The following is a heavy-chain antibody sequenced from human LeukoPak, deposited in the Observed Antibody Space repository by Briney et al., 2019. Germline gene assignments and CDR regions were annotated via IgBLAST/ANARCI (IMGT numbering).Heavy chain of an antibody. CDR3: ARGPRGYAL. V-gene: IGHV4-34*01. D-gene: IGHD5-12*01. CDR1: GGSFSGYY. J-gene: IGHJ4*02. Sequence: PSETLSLTCAVYGGSFSGYYWSWIRQPPGKGLEWIGEINHSGSTNYNPSLKSRVTISVDTSKNQFPLKLSSVTAADTAVYYCARGPRGYALWGQGTLVTVSS. CDR2: INHSGST.